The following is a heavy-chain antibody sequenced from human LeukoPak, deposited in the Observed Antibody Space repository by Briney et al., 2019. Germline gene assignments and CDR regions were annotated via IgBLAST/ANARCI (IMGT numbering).Heavy chain of an antibody. Sequence: GRSLRVSCTGSVFSFGDHAMSWVRQAPGKGVEWVGFISSKAYGGKTEYAACVKGRFSISRDDSNTIEYLQMSSLEGVDTAVYFCARGPICLWLYYGMAVWCQGTTVTVSS. J-gene: IGHJ6*02. CDR1: VFSFGDHA. V-gene: IGHV3-49*04. CDR2: ISSKAYGGKT. CDR3: ARGPICLWLYYGMAV. D-gene: IGHD2/OR15-2a*01.